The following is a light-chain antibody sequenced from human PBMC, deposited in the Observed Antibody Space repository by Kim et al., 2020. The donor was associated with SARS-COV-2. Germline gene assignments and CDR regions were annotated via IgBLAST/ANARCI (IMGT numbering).Light chain of an antibody. J-gene: IGLJ1*01. CDR2: QDN. Sequence: SYELTQPPSVSVSPGQTASITCSGYKLGDKYVSWYQQKPGQSPVVVIYQDNQRPSGIPERFSGSNSGNTATLTISVTQAMDEADYYCQAWVSSTHNYVFGAGTKVTVL. V-gene: IGLV3-1*01. CDR1: KLGDKY. CDR3: QAWVSSTHNYV.